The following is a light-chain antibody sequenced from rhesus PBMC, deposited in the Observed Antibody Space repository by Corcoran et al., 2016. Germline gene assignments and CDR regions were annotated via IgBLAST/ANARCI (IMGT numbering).Light chain of an antibody. J-gene: IGKJ2*01. CDR3: LQHSNWPHS. Sequence: EIVMTQSPATLSLSPGERATLSCRASQSVSSSLAWYQQKPGQTPRLLISGTSSRATGIPDRFSGSGSGTYFTLTISSLEPEDVAVYYCLQHSNWPHSFGQGTKVEIK. CDR1: QSVSSS. V-gene: IGKV3-24*01. CDR2: GTS.